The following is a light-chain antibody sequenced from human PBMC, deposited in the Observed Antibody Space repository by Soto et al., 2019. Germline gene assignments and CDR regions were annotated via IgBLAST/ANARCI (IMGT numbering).Light chain of an antibody. CDR2: DAS. CDR1: QSVGSY. J-gene: IGKJ2*02. V-gene: IGKV3-11*01. CDR3: QKRSNWPRGT. Sequence: IVLTQSPGTLCFSPGERDTVSCTRTQSVGSYLGWYQHKPGQAPRLLIYDASNRAPGIPARFSGSGSGTDFTLTISSLEPQDFAVYYCQKRSNWPRGTFGKGTKVDIK.